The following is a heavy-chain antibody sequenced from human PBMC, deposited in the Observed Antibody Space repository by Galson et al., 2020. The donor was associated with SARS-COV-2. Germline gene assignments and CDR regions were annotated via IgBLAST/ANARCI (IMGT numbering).Heavy chain of an antibody. CDR1: GYTLTELS. Sequence: GESLKISCKVSGYTLTELSMHWVRQAPGKGLEWMGGYDPEDGETIYAQKFQGRVTMTEDTSTDTAYMELSSLRSEDTAVYYCATGSVVVPSRWFDPWGQGTLVTVSS. D-gene: IGHD2-2*01. J-gene: IGHJ5*02. CDR3: ATGSVVVPSRWFDP. V-gene: IGHV1-24*01. CDR2: YDPEDGET.